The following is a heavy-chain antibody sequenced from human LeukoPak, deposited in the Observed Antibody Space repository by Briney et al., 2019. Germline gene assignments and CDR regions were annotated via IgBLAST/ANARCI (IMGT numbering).Heavy chain of an antibody. CDR1: GFTFSAFG. D-gene: IGHD3-9*01. J-gene: IGHJ6*02. CDR2: IASSGGST. CDR3: TKDYCGKFCSAV. V-gene: IGHV3-23*01. Sequence: GGSLRLSCAASGFTFSAFGMNWVRQAPGKGLEWVSTIASSGGSTYYVDSVKGRFTISRGNSKNTLYLQMNSLRAEDTAKYYCTKDYCGKFCSAVWGQGTTVTVSS.